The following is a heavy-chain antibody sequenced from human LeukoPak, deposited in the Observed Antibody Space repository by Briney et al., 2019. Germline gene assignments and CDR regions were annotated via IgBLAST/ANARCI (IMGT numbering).Heavy chain of an antibody. D-gene: IGHD3-10*02. CDR2: ISYDGSNK. V-gene: IGHV3-30*03. J-gene: IGHJ4*02. Sequence: GRSLRLSCAASGFTFSSYGMHWVRQAPGKGLEWVAVISYDGSNKYYADSVKGRFTISRDNSKNTLYLQMNSLRADDTAVDTAVYYCVKGLGKAKFCFDYWGQGTLVTVSS. CDR3: VYYCVKGLGKAKFCFDY. CDR1: GFTFSSYG.